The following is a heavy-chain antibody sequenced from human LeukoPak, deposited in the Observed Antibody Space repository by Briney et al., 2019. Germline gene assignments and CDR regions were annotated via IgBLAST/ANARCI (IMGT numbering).Heavy chain of an antibody. D-gene: IGHD2-2*01. J-gene: IGHJ6*03. CDR2: IIPIFGTA. CDR1: GGTFSSYA. CDR3: ARGSLVVPAEIELYYYMDV. Sequence: SVKVSCKASGGTFSSYAISWVRQAPGQGLEWMGGIIPIFGTANYAQKFQGRVTITTDESTSTAYMELSSLRSEDTAVYYCARGSLVVPAEIELYYYMDVWGKGTTVTVSS. V-gene: IGHV1-69*05.